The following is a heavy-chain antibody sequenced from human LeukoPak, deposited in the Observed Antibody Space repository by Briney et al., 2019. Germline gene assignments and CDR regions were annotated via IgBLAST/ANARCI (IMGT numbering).Heavy chain of an antibody. CDR2: INHSGST. CDR3: ARGFAQLRFLEWLLPYFDY. CDR1: GGSFSGYY. J-gene: IGHJ4*02. V-gene: IGHV4-34*01. Sequence: PSETLSLTCAVYGGSFSGYYWSWIRQPPGKGLEWIGEINHSGSTNYNPFLKSRVTISVDTSKNQFSLKLSSVTAADTAVYYCARGFAQLRFLEWLLPYFDYWGQGTLVTVSS. D-gene: IGHD3-3*01.